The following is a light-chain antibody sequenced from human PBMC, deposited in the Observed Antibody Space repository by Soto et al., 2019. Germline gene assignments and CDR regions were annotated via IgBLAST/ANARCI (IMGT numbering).Light chain of an antibody. CDR1: QSVSSSY. J-gene: IGKJ1*01. V-gene: IGKV3-20*01. Sequence: EIVLTQSPDTLSLSPGERATLSCRASQSVSSSYLAWYQQKPGQAPRLLMYGASSRATGIPDRFSGSGSGTDFTLTISRLEPEDFAVYYCQQYGSSPPWTFG. CDR3: QQYGSSPPWT. CDR2: GAS.